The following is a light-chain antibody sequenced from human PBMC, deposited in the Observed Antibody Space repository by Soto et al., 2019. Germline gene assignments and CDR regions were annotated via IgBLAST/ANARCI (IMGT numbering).Light chain of an antibody. CDR3: QQYNNWPTKT. Sequence: EIVLTQSPAALSLSPGERATLSCRASQSFSSYLAWYQQKPGQAPRLLIYDASTRATGIPARFSGSGSGTEFTLTISSLQSEDFAVYYCQQYNNWPTKTFGQGTKVDIK. CDR1: QSFSSY. CDR2: DAS. J-gene: IGKJ1*01. V-gene: IGKV3-15*01.